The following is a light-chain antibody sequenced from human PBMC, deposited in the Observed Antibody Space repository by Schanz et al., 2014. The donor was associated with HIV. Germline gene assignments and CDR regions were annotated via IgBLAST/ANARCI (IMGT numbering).Light chain of an antibody. J-gene: IGLJ1*01. V-gene: IGLV2-23*02. CDR1: SSDVGSYNL. Sequence: QSALTQPASVSGSPGQSITISCTGTSSDVGSYNLVSWYQHHPGKAPKLMIYEVNKRPSGVSNRFSGSKSGNTASLTISGLQAEDEADYYCCSYAGPDFVFGTGTKLTVL. CDR3: CSYAGPDFV. CDR2: EVN.